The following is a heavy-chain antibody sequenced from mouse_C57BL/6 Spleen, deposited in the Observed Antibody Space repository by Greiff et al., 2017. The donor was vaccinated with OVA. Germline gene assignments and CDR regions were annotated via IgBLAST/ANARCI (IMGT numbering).Heavy chain of an antibody. CDR3: ARWGNYVDY. V-gene: IGHV1-50*01. J-gene: IGHJ2*01. CDR2: IDPSDSYT. CDR1: GYTFTSYW. Sequence: QVQLKQPGAELVKPGASVKLSCKASGYTFTSYWMQWVKQRPGQGLEWIGEIDPSDSYTNYNQKFKGKATLTVDTSSSTAYMQLSSLTSEDSAVYYCARWGNYVDYWGQGTTLTVSS.